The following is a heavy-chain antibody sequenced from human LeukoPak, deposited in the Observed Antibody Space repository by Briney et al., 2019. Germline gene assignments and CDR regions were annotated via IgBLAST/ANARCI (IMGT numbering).Heavy chain of an antibody. J-gene: IGHJ5*01. Sequence: GGSLRLSCAASGFTFSSYAMHWVRQVPGKGLEWVAVISYDGSNKYYADSVKGRFTISRDNARNSLYLQMNSLRAEDTAVYYCARTAIAAAAFYNWFDSWGQGTLVTVSS. CDR2: ISYDGSNK. CDR1: GFTFSSYA. V-gene: IGHV3-30*04. D-gene: IGHD6-13*01. CDR3: ARTAIAAAAFYNWFDS.